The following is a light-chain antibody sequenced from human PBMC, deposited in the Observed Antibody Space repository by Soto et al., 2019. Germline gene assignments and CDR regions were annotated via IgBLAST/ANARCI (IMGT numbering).Light chain of an antibody. CDR1: SSDIGGYAS. CDR2: DVS. Sequence: QSALTKSPSASGSHGQSVPLSCTGTSSDIGGYASVSWYQQHPGKAPKVMIYDVSKRPSGVPDRFSGSTSGNTASLTVSALQYEYEADYYCISYTDRNNLVFGTGTKVTVL. CDR3: ISYTDRNNLV. V-gene: IGLV2-8*01. J-gene: IGLJ1*01.